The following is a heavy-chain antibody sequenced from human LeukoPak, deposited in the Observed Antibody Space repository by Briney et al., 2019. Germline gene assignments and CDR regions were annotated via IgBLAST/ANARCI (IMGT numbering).Heavy chain of an antibody. D-gene: IGHD6-6*01. Sequence: SVKVSCKASGGTFSSYAISWVRQAPGQGLEWMGGIIPTFGTANYAQKFQGRVTITTDESTSTAHMELSSLRSEDTAVYYCARVAGARIAAYFDYWGQGTLVTVSS. CDR2: IIPTFGTA. CDR3: ARVAGARIAAYFDY. CDR1: GGTFSSYA. V-gene: IGHV1-69*05. J-gene: IGHJ4*02.